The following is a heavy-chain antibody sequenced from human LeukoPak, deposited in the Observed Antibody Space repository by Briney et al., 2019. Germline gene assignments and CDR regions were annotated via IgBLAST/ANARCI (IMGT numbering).Heavy chain of an antibody. D-gene: IGHD6-13*01. CDR3: AKFIAAPFYFDY. CDR1: GFTFSSYS. Sequence: GGSLRLSCAASGFTFSSYSMNWVRQAPGKGLEWVSSISSSSSYIYYADSVKGRFTISRDSAKNSLYLQMNSLRAEDTAVYYCAKFIAAPFYFDYWGQGTLVTVSS. V-gene: IGHV3-21*01. J-gene: IGHJ4*02. CDR2: ISSSSSYI.